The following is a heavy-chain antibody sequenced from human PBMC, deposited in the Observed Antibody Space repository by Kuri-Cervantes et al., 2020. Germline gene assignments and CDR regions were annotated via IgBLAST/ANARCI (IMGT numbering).Heavy chain of an antibody. Sequence: KVSCKGSGYSFTSYWIGWVRQMPGKGLEWMGIIYPGDSDTRYSPSFQGQVTISADKSISTAYLQWSSLKASDTAMYYCARPGRNYYESSGYYYGAFDIWGQGTMVTVSS. J-gene: IGHJ3*02. D-gene: IGHD3-22*01. CDR2: IYPGDSDT. V-gene: IGHV5-51*01. CDR1: GYSFTSYW. CDR3: ARPGRNYYESSGYYYGAFDI.